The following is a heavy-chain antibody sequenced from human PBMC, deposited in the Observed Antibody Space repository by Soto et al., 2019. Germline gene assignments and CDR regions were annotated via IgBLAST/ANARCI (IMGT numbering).Heavy chain of an antibody. CDR1: GFTFSNFA. Sequence: GGSLRLSCAASGFTFSNFAMLWVRQVPGKGLEWVAVISYDGTKKYHADSLQGRFSISRDNSKNTVFLQMDSLRTEDTAVYYCAKAQDVYYGDYELDYWGPGTLVTVSS. D-gene: IGHD4-17*01. V-gene: IGHV3-30*18. J-gene: IGHJ4*02. CDR3: AKAQDVYYGDYELDY. CDR2: ISYDGTKK.